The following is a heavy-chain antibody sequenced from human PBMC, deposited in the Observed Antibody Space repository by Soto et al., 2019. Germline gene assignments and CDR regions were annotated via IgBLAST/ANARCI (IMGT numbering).Heavy chain of an antibody. CDR2: IIPIFGTA. V-gene: IGHV1-69*12. CDR1: GGTFSSYA. CDR3: ASPGIAVAGTGGFDY. D-gene: IGHD6-19*01. J-gene: IGHJ4*02. Sequence: QVQLVQSGAEVKKPGSSVKVSCKASGGTFSSYAISWVRQAPGQGLEWMGGIIPIFGTANYAQKFQGRVTSTADESTSTADMELSSLRSEDTAVYYCASPGIAVAGTGGFDYWGQGTLVTVSS.